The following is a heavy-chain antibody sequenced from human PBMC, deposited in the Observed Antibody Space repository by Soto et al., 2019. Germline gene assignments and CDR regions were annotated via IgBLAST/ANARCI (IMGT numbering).Heavy chain of an antibody. CDR2: INHSGST. D-gene: IGHD3-10*01. Sequence: QVQLQQGGAGLLKPSETLSLTCAVYGGSFRGYYWSWIRQPPGKGLEWIGEINHSGSTNYNPSLKSRVTISVDTSKNQFSLKLSSVTAADTAVYYCARGTVQNWFDPWGQGTLVTVSS. CDR3: ARGTVQNWFDP. J-gene: IGHJ5*02. V-gene: IGHV4-34*01. CDR1: GGSFRGYY.